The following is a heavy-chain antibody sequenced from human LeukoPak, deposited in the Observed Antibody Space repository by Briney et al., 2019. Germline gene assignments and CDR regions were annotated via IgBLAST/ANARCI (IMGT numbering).Heavy chain of an antibody. CDR3: AKDRGGVDY. D-gene: IGHD3-16*01. J-gene: IGHJ4*02. CDR2: IKQDGSEK. V-gene: IGHV3-7*05. CDR1: GFTFSSYG. Sequence: PGGSLRLSCAASGFTFSSYGMSWVRQAPGKGLEWVANIKQDGSEKYYVDSVKGRFTISRDNSKNSLYLQMNSLRSEDSALYYCAKDRGGVDYWGQGTLVTVSS.